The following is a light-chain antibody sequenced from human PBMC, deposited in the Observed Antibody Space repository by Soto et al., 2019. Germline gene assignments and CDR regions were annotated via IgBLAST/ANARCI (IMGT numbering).Light chain of an antibody. J-gene: IGLJ1*01. V-gene: IGLV2-14*01. CDR3: SSYTSSSTLYV. Sequence: QSVLTQAASVSGSPRESITISCTGTSSDVGGYNYVSWYQQHPVKAPKLMIYDVSNRPSGVSNRFSGSKSGNTASLTISGLQAEDEADYYCSSYTSSSTLYVFGTGTKVTVL. CDR2: DVS. CDR1: SSDVGGYNY.